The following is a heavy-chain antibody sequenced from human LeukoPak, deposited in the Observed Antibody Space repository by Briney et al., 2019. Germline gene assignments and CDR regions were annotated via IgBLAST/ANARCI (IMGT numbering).Heavy chain of an antibody. CDR3: ARWGTRIAAGGPGPAEYCQH. Sequence: PGGSLRLSCAASGFTFSSYGMHWVRQAPGKGLEWVAVIWYDGSNKYYADSVKGRFTISRDNSKNTLYLQMNSLRAEDTAVYYCARWGTRIAAGGPGPAEYCQHWGQGTLVTVSS. J-gene: IGHJ1*01. CDR2: IWYDGSNK. D-gene: IGHD6-13*01. CDR1: GFTFSSYG. V-gene: IGHV3-33*01.